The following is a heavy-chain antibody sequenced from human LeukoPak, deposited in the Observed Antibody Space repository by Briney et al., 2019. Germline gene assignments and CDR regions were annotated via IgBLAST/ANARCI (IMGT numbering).Heavy chain of an antibody. CDR3: SKKGQNEDYGKPD. CDR1: GFTFSSYA. J-gene: IGHJ4*02. D-gene: IGHD4-17*01. Sequence: PGGSLRLSCAASGFTFSSYAMHWVRQAPGKGLEWVAVISYDGSNKYYADSVKGRFTISRDNSKNTLYLQMNSLRAEDTAVYYCSKKGQNEDYGKPDWGQGTLVTVSS. V-gene: IGHV3-30-3*02. CDR2: ISYDGSNK.